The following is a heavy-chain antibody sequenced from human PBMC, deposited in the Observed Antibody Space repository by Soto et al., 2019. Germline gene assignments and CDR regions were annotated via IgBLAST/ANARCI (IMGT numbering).Heavy chain of an antibody. CDR1: GYTFTSYD. J-gene: IGHJ4*02. V-gene: IGHV1-8*01. D-gene: IGHD1-7*01. CDR3: ATLLELPGPSDY. CDR2: MNPNSGNT. Sequence: QVQLVQSGAEVKKPGASVKVSCKDSGYTFTSYDINWVRQATGQGLEWMGWMNPNSGNTGYEQKFPGRVTITRNTSISTAYMELSXLXSEDTXXYYCATLLELPGPSDYWGQGTLVTVSS.